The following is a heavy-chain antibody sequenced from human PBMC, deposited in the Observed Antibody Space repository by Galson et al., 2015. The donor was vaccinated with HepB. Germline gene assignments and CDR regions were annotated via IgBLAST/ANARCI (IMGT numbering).Heavy chain of an antibody. V-gene: IGHV3-9*01. CDR2: ISWNSGRV. CDR3: ARDIRLDYDILTGWIDY. J-gene: IGHJ4*02. Sequence: SLRLSCAASGFTFDDYAMHWVRQVPGKGLEWVSGISWNSGRVGYADSVKGRFTISRDNAKNSLYLQMNGLRVEDTALYYCARDIRLDYDILTGWIDYWGQGTLVTVSS. CDR1: GFTFDDYA. D-gene: IGHD3-9*01.